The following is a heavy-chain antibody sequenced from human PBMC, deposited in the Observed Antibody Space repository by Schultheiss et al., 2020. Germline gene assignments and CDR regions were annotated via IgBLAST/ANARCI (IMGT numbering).Heavy chain of an antibody. D-gene: IGHD2-2*02. CDR3: ARDDSGYCSSTSCYTGYYYYGMDV. V-gene: IGHV3-9*01. CDR1: GFTFDDYA. CDR2: ISWNSGSI. J-gene: IGHJ6*02. Sequence: SLKISCAASGFTFDDYAMHWVRQAPGKGLEWVSGISWNSGSIGYADSVKGRFTISRDNAKNSLYLQMNSLRAEDTAVYYCARDDSGYCSSTSCYTGYYYYGMDVWGQVTTVTVSS.